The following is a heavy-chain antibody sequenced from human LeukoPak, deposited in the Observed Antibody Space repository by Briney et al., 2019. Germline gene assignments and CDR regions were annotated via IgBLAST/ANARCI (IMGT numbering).Heavy chain of an antibody. J-gene: IGHJ6*02. Sequence: ASVKVSCKASGYTFTSYGISWVRQAPGQGLEWMGWISAYNGNTSYAQKLQGRVTMTTDTSTCTAYMELRSLRSDDTAVYYCARDTPLLWFGDGYYYYYGMDVWGQGTTVTVSS. CDR3: ARDTPLLWFGDGYYYYYGMDV. V-gene: IGHV1-18*01. D-gene: IGHD3-10*01. CDR2: ISAYNGNT. CDR1: GYTFTSYG.